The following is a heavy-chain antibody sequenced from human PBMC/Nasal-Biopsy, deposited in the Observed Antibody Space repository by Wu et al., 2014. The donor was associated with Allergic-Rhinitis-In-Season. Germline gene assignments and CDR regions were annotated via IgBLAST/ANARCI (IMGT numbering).Heavy chain of an antibody. J-gene: IGHJ4*02. CDR3: ARLGGLCAGSGHCSYYFDY. CDR1: GASISSYY. D-gene: IGHD6-25*01. V-gene: IGHV4-59*08. Sequence: TLSLTCTVSGASISSYYWNWIRQPPGKGLEWIGYIDNTGTNNNNPSLRSRVTISGDTTKNQFSLKLSSVSAADTAVYYCARLGGLCAGSGHCSYYFDYWGQGALVTVSS. CDR2: IDNTGTN.